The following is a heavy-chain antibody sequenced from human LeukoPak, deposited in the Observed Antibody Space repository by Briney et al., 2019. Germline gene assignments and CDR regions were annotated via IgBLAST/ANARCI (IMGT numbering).Heavy chain of an antibody. CDR3: AREGFDY. CDR2: MNPNSGNT. CDR1: GYTFTNYD. J-gene: IGHJ4*02. Sequence: ASVKVSCKASGYTFTNYDINWVRQAPGQGLEWMGYMNPNSGNTGYAQKFQGRVTITKNTSISTAYMELSSLRSEDTGVYYCAREGFDYWGQGTLVTVSS. V-gene: IGHV1-8*03.